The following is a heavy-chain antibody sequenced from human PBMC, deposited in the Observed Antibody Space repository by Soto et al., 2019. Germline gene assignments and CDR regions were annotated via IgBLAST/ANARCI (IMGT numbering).Heavy chain of an antibody. D-gene: IGHD3-10*01. Sequence: QVQLVQSGAEVKKPGASVKVSCKPSGYTFTSYGITWVRQAPGQGLEWMGWISAYNGNTNYAQKFQGRVTMTTDTAASTAYMELRSVGSDDTAVYYCASGWFGEFVYQFDYWGQGTLVIVSS. CDR2: ISAYNGNT. CDR3: ASGWFGEFVYQFDY. CDR1: GYTFTSYG. J-gene: IGHJ4*02. V-gene: IGHV1-18*01.